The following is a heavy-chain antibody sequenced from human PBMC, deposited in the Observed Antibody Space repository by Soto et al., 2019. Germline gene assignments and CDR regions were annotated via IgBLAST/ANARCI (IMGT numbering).Heavy chain of an antibody. V-gene: IGHV4-4*02. D-gene: IGHD6-19*01. CDR1: SGSITSSNW. Sequence: QVQLQESGPGLVKLSGTLSLTCAVSSGSITSSNWWSWVRQPPGKGREWIGEIYHSGSTNYNPSLKSRVTISVDKSKNQFSLKLSSVTAADTAVYYCASGLYSSGWYPIDYWGQGTLVTVSS. CDR2: IYHSGST. J-gene: IGHJ4*02. CDR3: ASGLYSSGWYPIDY.